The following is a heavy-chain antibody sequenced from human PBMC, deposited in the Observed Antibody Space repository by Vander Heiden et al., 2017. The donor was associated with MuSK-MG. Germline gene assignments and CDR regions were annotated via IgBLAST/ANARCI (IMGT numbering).Heavy chain of an antibody. CDR1: GGSISSSSYY. J-gene: IGHJ6*02. V-gene: IGHV4-39*01. CDR2: IYYSGST. Sequence: QLQLQESGPGLVKPSETLSLTCTVSGGSISSSSYYWGWIRQPPGKGLEWIGRIYYSGSTYYNPSLKSRVTISVDTSKNQFSLKLSSVTAADTAVYYCARLYCSGGSCYSGYGMDVWGQGTTVTVSS. D-gene: IGHD2-15*01. CDR3: ARLYCSGGSCYSGYGMDV.